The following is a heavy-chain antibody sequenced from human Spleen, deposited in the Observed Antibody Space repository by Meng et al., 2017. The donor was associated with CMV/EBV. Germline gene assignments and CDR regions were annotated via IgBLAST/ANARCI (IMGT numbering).Heavy chain of an antibody. CDR1: GYTFTDYY. CDR3: ARGGTTIIGAFDI. D-gene: IGHD1-7*01. V-gene: IGHV1-2*02. J-gene: IGHJ3*02. CDR2: INPNSGGT. Sequence: ASVKVSCKASGYTFTDYYMHWVRQAPGQGLEWMGWINPNSGGTNYAQKFQGRVTMTRDTSISTAYMELSRLRSDDTAVFYCARGGTTIIGAFDIWGQGTMVTVSS.